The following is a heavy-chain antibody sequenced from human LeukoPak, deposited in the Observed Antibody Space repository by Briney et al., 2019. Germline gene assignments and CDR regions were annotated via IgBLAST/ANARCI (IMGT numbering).Heavy chain of an antibody. Sequence: SETLSLTCTVSGASIGSYYWSWIRQPPGKGLEWIGYIFYSGSTNYNPSLKSRVTISVEMSKNQFSLKLTSVTAADTAVYYCARELTNRITVAGRYYFDLWGRGTPVTVSS. D-gene: IGHD6-19*01. J-gene: IGHJ2*01. V-gene: IGHV4-59*01. CDR3: ARELTNRITVAGRYYFDL. CDR1: GASIGSYY. CDR2: IFYSGST.